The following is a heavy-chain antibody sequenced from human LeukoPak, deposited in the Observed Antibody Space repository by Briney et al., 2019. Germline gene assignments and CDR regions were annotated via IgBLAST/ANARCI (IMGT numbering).Heavy chain of an antibody. D-gene: IGHD3-22*01. Sequence: GGSLRLSCAASGFTFSSHAMHWVRQAPGKGLEWVAVISYDGSNKYYADSVKGRFTISRDNSKNTLYLQMNSLRAEDTAVYYCARDTYYYDSSGYYYIDYWGQGTLVTVSS. CDR2: ISYDGSNK. CDR3: ARDTYYYDSSGYYYIDY. J-gene: IGHJ4*02. V-gene: IGHV3-30-3*01. CDR1: GFTFSSHA.